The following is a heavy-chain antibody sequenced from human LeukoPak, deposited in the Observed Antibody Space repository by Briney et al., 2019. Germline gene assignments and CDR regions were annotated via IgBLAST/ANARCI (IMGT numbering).Heavy chain of an antibody. V-gene: IGHV1-24*01. D-gene: IGHD4-17*01. CDR2: FDPEDGET. J-gene: IGHJ4*02. Sequence: AASVKVSCKVSGYTLTELSMHWVRQAPGKGLEWMGGFDPEDGETIYAQKFQGRVTMTEDTSTDTAYMELSSLRSEDTAVYYCATDLTDYGDALFGYWGQGTLVTVSS. CDR1: GYTLTELS. CDR3: ATDLTDYGDALFGY.